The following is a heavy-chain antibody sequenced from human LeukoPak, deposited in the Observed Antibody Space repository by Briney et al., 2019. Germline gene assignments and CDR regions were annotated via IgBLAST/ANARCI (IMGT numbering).Heavy chain of an antibody. D-gene: IGHD6-13*01. CDR2: INHSGST. J-gene: IGHJ4*02. CDR3: ATVAAAGSFDY. V-gene: IGHV4-34*01. Sequence: PSETLSLTCAVYAGSFSGCYWSWIRQPPGNGLEWIGEINHSGSTNYNPSLKSRVTISVDTSKNQFSLKLSPVTAADTAVYYCATVAAAGSFDYWGQGTLVTVSS. CDR1: AGSFSGCY.